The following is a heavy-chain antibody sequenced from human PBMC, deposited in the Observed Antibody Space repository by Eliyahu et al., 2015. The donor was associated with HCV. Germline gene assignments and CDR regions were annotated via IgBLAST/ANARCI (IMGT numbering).Heavy chain of an antibody. J-gene: IGHJ5*02. CDR3: SSGGGGIAVAGTGGWFDP. Sequence: VKPSETLSLICSVSGXSITTYYWSWXRRPPGKALEWIGYIHYSGSTXYNPSLKSRVTMSVDTSKNQFSLKLKSVTAADTAVYYCSSGGGGIAVAGTGGWFDPWGQGTLVTVSS. CDR1: GXSITTYY. CDR2: IHYSGST. V-gene: IGHV4-59*01. D-gene: IGHD6-19*01.